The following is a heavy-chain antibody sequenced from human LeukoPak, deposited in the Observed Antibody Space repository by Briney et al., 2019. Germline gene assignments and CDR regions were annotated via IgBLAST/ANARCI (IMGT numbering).Heavy chain of an antibody. D-gene: IGHD2-2*01. V-gene: IGHV1-3*01. J-gene: IGHJ4*02. CDR2: INAGNGNT. Sequence: GASVKVSCKASGYTFTSYAMHWVRQAPGQRLEWMGWINAGNGNTKYSQKFQGRVTITRDTSASTAYMELSSLRSEDTAVYYCARAYRYCSSTSCYSFDYWGQGTPVTVSS. CDR3: ARAYRYCSSTSCYSFDY. CDR1: GYTFTSYA.